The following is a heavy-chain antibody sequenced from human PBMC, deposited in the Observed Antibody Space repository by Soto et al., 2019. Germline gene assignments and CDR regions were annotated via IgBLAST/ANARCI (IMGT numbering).Heavy chain of an antibody. Sequence: GGSLRLYCAASGFTFSSYAMSWVRQAPGKGLEWVSAISGSGGSTYYADSVKGRFTISRVNSKNTLYLQMNSLRAEDTAVYYCAKFRGGYYDAFDIWGQGTMVTVSS. V-gene: IGHV3-23*01. CDR3: AKFRGGYYDAFDI. CDR1: GFTFSSYA. J-gene: IGHJ3*02. CDR2: ISGSGGST. D-gene: IGHD1-26*01.